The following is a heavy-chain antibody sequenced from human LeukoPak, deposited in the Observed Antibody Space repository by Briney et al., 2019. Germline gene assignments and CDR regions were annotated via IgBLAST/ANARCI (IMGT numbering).Heavy chain of an antibody. CDR2: IYYSGST. CDR1: GGSVSSSSYY. CDR3: ARVGYCTNGVCSQRIFDY. D-gene: IGHD2-8*01. Sequence: SETLSLTCTVSGGSVSSSSYYWGWIRQPPGKGLEWIGSIYYSGSTYYNPSLKSRVTISVDTSKNQFSLKLSSVTAADTAVYYCARVGYCTNGVCSQRIFDYWGQGTLVTVSS. V-gene: IGHV4-39*01. J-gene: IGHJ4*02.